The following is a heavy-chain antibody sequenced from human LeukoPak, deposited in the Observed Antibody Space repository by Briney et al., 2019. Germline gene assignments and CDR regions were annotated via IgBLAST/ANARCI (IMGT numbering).Heavy chain of an antibody. CDR1: GGSISSSTYY. V-gene: IGHV4-39*07. J-gene: IGHJ6*03. CDR2: IYYSGTT. D-gene: IGHD2-8*01. Sequence: SETLSLTCTVSGGSISSSTYYWGWVRQPPGKGLEWIGSIYYSGTTYYNPSLKSRVTISVDTSKNQFSLKLSSVTAADTAVYYCARGLGVYARYYYYMDVWGKGTTVTVSS. CDR3: ARGLGVYARYYYYMDV.